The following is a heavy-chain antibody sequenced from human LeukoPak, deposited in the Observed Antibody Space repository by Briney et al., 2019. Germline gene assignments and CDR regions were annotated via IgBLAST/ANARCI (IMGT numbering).Heavy chain of an antibody. CDR3: ATQMDTAMVFTPYFDY. CDR1: GGSISSSSYY. J-gene: IGHJ4*02. CDR2: IYYSGST. D-gene: IGHD5-18*01. V-gene: IGHV4-39*01. Sequence: SETLSLTCTVSGGSISSSSYYWGWIRQPPGKGLEWIGSIYYSGSTYYNPSLKSRVTISVDTSKNQFSLKLSSVTAADTAVYYCATQMDTAMVFTPYFDYWGQGTLVTVSS.